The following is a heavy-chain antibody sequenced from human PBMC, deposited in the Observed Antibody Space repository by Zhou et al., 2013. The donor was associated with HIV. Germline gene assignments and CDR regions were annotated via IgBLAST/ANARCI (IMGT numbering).Heavy chain of an antibody. CDR3: ARDVGYSESFRKATTYFDP. CDR1: GYTFTSYY. V-gene: IGHV1-46*01. J-gene: IGHJ5*02. CDR2: INPFGGST. Sequence: QVQLVQSGAEVKKPGASVKVSCKASGYTFTSYYMHWVRQAPGQGLEWMGIINPFGGSTSYAQKFQGRVTMTRDTSTSTVYTELSSLRSEDTAVYYCARDVGYSESFRKATTYFDPWGQGTLVTVSP. D-gene: IGHD1-26*01.